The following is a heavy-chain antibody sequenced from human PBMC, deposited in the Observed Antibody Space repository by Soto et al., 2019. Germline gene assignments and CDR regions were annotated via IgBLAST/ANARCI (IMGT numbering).Heavy chain of an antibody. D-gene: IGHD4-17*01. CDR3: ARVHDYGDYNNPEDYFDY. CDR2: ISAYNGKT. CDR1: GYTFTSYA. J-gene: IGHJ4*02. Sequence: QVQLVQSGAEVKKPGASVKVSCKASGYTFTSYAISWVRQAPGQGLEWMGWISAYNGKTNYAHKFQGRVTMTTDTSTSTAYLELGSLRSDDTAVYYCARVHDYGDYNNPEDYFDYWGQGTLVTVSS. V-gene: IGHV1-18*01.